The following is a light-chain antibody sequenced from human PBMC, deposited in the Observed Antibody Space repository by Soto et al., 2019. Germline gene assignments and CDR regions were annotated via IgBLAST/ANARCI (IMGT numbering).Light chain of an antibody. CDR1: ETISDSY. Sequence: EIVLTQSPGTLSLSPGDGATLSCRASETISDSYLAWYQQRPGQAPRLLIYGASNRATGTPGRISGSGSGTDFTLTISRLEPEDFAVYYCQNYGTSPQVTFGGGTKVEIK. J-gene: IGKJ4*01. V-gene: IGKV3-20*01. CDR2: GAS. CDR3: QNYGTSPQVT.